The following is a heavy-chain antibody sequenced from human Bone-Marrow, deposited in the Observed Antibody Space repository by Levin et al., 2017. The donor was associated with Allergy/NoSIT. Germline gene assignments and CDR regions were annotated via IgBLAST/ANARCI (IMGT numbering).Heavy chain of an antibody. CDR1: GYNFITYG. Sequence: AASVKVSCKASGYNFITYGITWVRQAPGQGLEWMGWINPANGNTKNIEKVQGRLTMTTDTSTRTVYMELRSLRVDDTAVYYCARGGYFDWSNDAFELWGQGTRVTVSS. J-gene: IGHJ3*01. D-gene: IGHD3-9*01. CDR2: INPANGNT. V-gene: IGHV1-18*01. CDR3: ARGGYFDWSNDAFEL.